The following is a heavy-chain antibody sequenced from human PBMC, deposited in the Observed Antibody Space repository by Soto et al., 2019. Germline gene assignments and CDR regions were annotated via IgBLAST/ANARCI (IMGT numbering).Heavy chain of an antibody. CDR3: ARAPGYGCSGGSCFPFPIRYYYGMDV. J-gene: IGHJ6*02. Sequence: SVKVSCKASGGTFSSYAISWVRQAPGQGLEWMGGIIPIFGTANYAQKFQGRVTITADESTSTAYMELSSLRSEDTAVYYCARAPGYGCSGGSCFPFPIRYYYGMDVWGQGTTVTVYS. D-gene: IGHD2-15*01. V-gene: IGHV1-69*13. CDR1: GGTFSSYA. CDR2: IIPIFGTA.